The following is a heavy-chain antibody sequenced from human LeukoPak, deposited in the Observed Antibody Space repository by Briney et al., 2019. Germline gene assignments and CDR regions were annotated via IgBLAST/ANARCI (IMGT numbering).Heavy chain of an antibody. J-gene: IGHJ3*02. CDR3: ARYREAYDHSPPALDI. CDR1: GVSVSTTEYF. D-gene: IGHD5-24*01. V-gene: IGHV4-61*02. CDR2: IYASGNI. Sequence: SQTLSLTWTVSGVSVSTTEYFWNWIRQPAGKGLEWIGRIYASGNIHYNPSLKSRVTMSLDTSKNQFSLNMNSVTAADSAVYFCARYREAYDHSPPALDIWGRGTVVTVSS.